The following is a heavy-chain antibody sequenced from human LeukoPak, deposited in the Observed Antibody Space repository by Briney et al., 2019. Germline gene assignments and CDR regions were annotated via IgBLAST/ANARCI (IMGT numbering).Heavy chain of an antibody. V-gene: IGHV3-30*18. Sequence: GGSLRLSCAASGFTFSSYGMHWVRQAPGKGLEWVAVISYDGSNKYYADSVKGRFTISRDNSKNTLYLQMNSLRAEDTAVYYCAKDNWGSLYYGMDVWGQGTTVTVSS. D-gene: IGHD7-27*01. J-gene: IGHJ6*02. CDR1: GFTFSSYG. CDR2: ISYDGSNK. CDR3: AKDNWGSLYYGMDV.